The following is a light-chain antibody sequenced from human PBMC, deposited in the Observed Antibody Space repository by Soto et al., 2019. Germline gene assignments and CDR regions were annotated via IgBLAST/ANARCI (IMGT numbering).Light chain of an antibody. J-gene: IGKJ4*01. Sequence: EIVLTQSPGTLSLSPGERATLSCRASQSVSSSYLAWYQQKPGQAPRLLIYGASSRATGIPDRFSGSGSGTDFTLTSSRLEPEDFAVYFCQQYDSSPLTFVGWTKVEIK. CDR1: QSVSSSY. V-gene: IGKV3-20*01. CDR2: GAS. CDR3: QQYDSSPLT.